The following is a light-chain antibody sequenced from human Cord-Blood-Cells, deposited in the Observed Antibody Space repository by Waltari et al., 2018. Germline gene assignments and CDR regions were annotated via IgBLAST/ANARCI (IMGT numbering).Light chain of an antibody. Sequence: QSALTQPASVSGSPGQSTTISCTGTSSDVGGYNLVSWYQQHPGKAPNLMIYEGSKRPSGVSNRFSGSKSGNTASLTISGLQAEDEADYYCCSYAGSSSYVFGTGTKVTVL. V-gene: IGLV2-23*01. CDR1: SSDVGGYNL. CDR2: EGS. CDR3: CSYAGSSSYV. J-gene: IGLJ1*01.